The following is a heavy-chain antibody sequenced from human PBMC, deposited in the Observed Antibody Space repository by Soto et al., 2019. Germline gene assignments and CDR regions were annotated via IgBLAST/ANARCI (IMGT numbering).Heavy chain of an antibody. D-gene: IGHD3-22*01. V-gene: IGHV1-69*12. CDR1: GGTFSSYA. Sequence: QVQLVQSGAEVKKPGSSVKVSCKASGGTFSSYAISWVRQAPGQGLEWMGGVIPIFGTANYAQKFQGRVTITADEPTSTAYMELRSLRSEDTAVYYCARGGGYYDPNGADAFDIWGQGTMVTVSS. CDR3: ARGGGYYDPNGADAFDI. CDR2: VIPIFGTA. J-gene: IGHJ3*02.